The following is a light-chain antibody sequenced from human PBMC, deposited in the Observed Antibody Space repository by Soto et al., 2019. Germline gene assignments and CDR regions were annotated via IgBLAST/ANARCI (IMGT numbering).Light chain of an antibody. CDR1: QSVNIDY. V-gene: IGKV3-20*01. CDR3: QQYGPSPMYT. CDR2: GTS. J-gene: IGKJ2*01. Sequence: DIVLTQSPGTLSLSPGERATLSCRASQSVNIDYLAWYQKKPGQAPRLLFYGTSIRATGIPDRFSGSGSGTDITLSISRLEPEDFAVYYCQQYGPSPMYTFGQGTRLEIK.